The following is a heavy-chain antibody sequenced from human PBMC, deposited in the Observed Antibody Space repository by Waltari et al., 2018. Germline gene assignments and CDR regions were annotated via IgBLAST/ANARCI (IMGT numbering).Heavy chain of an antibody. CDR1: GYSISSGSY. V-gene: IGHV4-38-2*01. Sequence: QVHLQESGPGLVKPSETLSLTCAVSGYSISSGSYWGWIRQPPGKGLEWIGSIYHSGSTYYNPSLKSRVTISVDTSKNQFSLKLSSVTAADTAVYYCARHSKDDYGPSDYWGQGTLVTVSS. D-gene: IGHD4-17*01. J-gene: IGHJ4*02. CDR3: ARHSKDDYGPSDY. CDR2: IYHSGST.